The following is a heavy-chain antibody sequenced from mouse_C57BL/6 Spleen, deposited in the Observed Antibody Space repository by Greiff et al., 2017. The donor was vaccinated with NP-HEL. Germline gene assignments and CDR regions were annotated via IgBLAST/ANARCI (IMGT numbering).Heavy chain of an antibody. V-gene: IGHV6-3*01. CDR1: GFTFSNYW. CDR3: TDYAMDY. CDR2: IRLKSDNYAT. Sequence: EVKLEESGGGLVQPGGSMKLSCVASGFTFSNYWMNWVRQSPEKGLEWVAQIRLKSDNYATNYAESVKGRFTISRDDSKSSVYLQMNNLRDEDTGIYYCTDYAMDYWGQGTSVTVSS. J-gene: IGHJ4*01.